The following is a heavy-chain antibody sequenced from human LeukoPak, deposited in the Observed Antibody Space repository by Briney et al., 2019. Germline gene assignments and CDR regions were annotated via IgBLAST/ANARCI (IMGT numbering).Heavy chain of an antibody. CDR2: IRRKASGGTT. D-gene: IGHD3-10*01. CDR1: GFSFGDYT. J-gene: IGHJ4*02. V-gene: IGHV3-49*04. CDR3: TRPIYGSGSYYYDY. Sequence: PGGSLRLSCTASGFSFGDYTMSWVRQAPGKGLEWVGFIRRKASGGTTGYAASVKGRFTISSDDSKSIAYLQMDSLKTEDTAVYYCTRPIYGSGSYYYDYWGQGTLVTVSS.